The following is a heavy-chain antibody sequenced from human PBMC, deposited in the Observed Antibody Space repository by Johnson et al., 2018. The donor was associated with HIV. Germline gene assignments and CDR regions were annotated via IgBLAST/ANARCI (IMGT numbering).Heavy chain of an antibody. D-gene: IGHD6-13*01. CDR2: IYSGGST. CDR3: ARDGKYSSIGPDAFDV. CDR1: GFTVSSNY. J-gene: IGHJ3*01. Sequence: VQLVESGGGLVQRGGSLRLSCAASGFTVSSNYMTWVRQAPGKGLEWVSVIYSGGSTYYADYVKGRFTISRDHSENTLYLQMNSLRPEDTAVYFCARDGKYSSIGPDAFDVWGQGTMVAVSS. V-gene: IGHV3-66*02.